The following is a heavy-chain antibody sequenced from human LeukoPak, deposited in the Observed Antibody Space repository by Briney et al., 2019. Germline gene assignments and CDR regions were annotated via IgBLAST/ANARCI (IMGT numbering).Heavy chain of an antibody. J-gene: IGHJ6*03. CDR1: GFTFSSYW. V-gene: IGHV3-7*01. D-gene: IGHD6-19*01. CDR3: ARVQGYSSGWYVLDYYYYYMDV. Sequence: GGSLRLSCAASGFTFSSYWMSWVRQAPGKGLEWVANIKQDGSEKYYVDSVKDRFTISRDNAKNTLYLQMNSLRAEDTAVYYCARVQGYSSGWYVLDYYYYYMDVWGKGTTVTVSS. CDR2: IKQDGSEK.